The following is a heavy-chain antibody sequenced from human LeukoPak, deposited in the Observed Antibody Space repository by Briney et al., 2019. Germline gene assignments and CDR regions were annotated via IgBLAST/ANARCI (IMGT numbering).Heavy chain of an antibody. CDR3: ARDLQWQVPIGSSDY. CDR1: GFTFRSYS. V-gene: IGHV3-48*04. J-gene: IGHJ4*02. D-gene: IGHD6-19*01. Sequence: GGSLRLSCAASGFTFRSYSMNWVRQAPGKGLEWVSYISTSSTTIYYADSVKGRFTISRDNAKNSFYLQMNSLTVEDTAVYYCARDLQWQVPIGSSDYWGQGTLVTVSS. CDR2: ISTSSTTI.